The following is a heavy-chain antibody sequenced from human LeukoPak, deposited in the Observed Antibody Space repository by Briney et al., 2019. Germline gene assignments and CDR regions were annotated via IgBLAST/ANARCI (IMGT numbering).Heavy chain of an antibody. V-gene: IGHV3-30*18. CDR2: ISYDGSNK. Sequence: GGSLRLSCAASGFTFSSYGMHWVRQAPGKGLEWVAVISYDGSNKYYADSVKGRFTISRDNSKNTLYLQMNSLRAEDTAVYYCAKPYCSGGSCYFGFYYFDYWGQGTLATVSS. J-gene: IGHJ4*02. CDR1: GFTFSSYG. D-gene: IGHD2-15*01. CDR3: AKPYCSGGSCYFGFYYFDY.